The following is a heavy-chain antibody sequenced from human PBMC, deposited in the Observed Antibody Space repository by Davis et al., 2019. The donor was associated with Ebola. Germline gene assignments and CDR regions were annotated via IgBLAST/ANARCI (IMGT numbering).Heavy chain of an antibody. V-gene: IGHV3-21*01. J-gene: IGHJ4*02. D-gene: IGHD3-10*01. CDR2: ISASNHYI. Sequence: GESLKISCAASGFTFSHYSMNWVRQAPGKGLEWISSISASNHYILYTDSVKGRFTISRDNSENTLYLYMNSLRPEDTALYYCATLFDRVLDYWGQGALVTVSS. CDR3: ATLFDRVLDY. CDR1: GFTFSHYS.